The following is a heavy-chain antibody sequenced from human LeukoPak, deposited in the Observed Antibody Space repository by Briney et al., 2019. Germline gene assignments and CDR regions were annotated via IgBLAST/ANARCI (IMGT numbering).Heavy chain of an antibody. D-gene: IGHD6-19*01. V-gene: IGHV4-39*01. J-gene: IGHJ4*02. CDR3: ASVDSSDLGYFDY. CDR2: IYYSGST. CDR1: GGSISSSSYY. Sequence: SETLSLTCTVSGGSISSSSYYWGWIRQPPGKGLEWIGSIYYSGSTYCNPSLKSRVTISVDTSKNQFSLKLSSVTAADTAVYYCASVDSSDLGYFDYWGQGTLVTVSS.